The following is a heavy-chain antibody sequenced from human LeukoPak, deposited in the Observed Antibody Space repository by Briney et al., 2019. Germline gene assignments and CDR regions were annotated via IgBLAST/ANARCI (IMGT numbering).Heavy chain of an antibody. J-gene: IGHJ4*02. D-gene: IGHD6-13*01. CDR3: ARDLPPLAAAGPFDY. Sequence: PGGSPRLSCAASGLTFRSYWMSWVRQDPGKGLEWVANIQQDGREKYYVDSVEGRFTISRDNAKNSLYLQMNSLRAEDTAVYYCARDLPPLAAAGPFDYWGQGILVTVSS. CDR1: GLTFRSYW. CDR2: IQQDGREK. V-gene: IGHV3-7*01.